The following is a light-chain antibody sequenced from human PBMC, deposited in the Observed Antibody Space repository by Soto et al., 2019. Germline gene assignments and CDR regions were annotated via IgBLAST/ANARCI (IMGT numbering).Light chain of an antibody. CDR2: AAS. J-gene: IGKJ5*01. V-gene: IGKV1-39*01. Sequence: DLQTAQSPSALSASVVAVVTMTCRASQNIRNYLNWYQQRPGKTPNLLVYAASNLRGGVPSRFSGSGSGTDFALKISRVEAEDVGVYYCMKGTHWPITCGQGTRLEIK. CDR3: MKGTHWPIT. CDR1: QNIRNY.